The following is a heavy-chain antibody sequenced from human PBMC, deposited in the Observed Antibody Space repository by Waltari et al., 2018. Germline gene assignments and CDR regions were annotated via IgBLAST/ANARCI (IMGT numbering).Heavy chain of an antibody. V-gene: IGHV1-2*02. CDR2: ISPNSGDT. Sequence: QVQLVQSGAEVKKPGASVKVSCKASGYTFTGYHIHWVRKAPGQGLEWMGWISPNSGDTNYAQKFQGRVTMTRDTSTTTAYMELSRLTSDDTAVFYCARGDFRLSYYYMDVWGKGTTVTVSS. D-gene: IGHD3-3*01. CDR3: ARGDFRLSYYYMDV. CDR1: GYTFTGYH. J-gene: IGHJ6*03.